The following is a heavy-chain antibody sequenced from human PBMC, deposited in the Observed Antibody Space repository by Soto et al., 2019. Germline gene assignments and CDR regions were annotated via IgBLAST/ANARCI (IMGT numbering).Heavy chain of an antibody. CDR1: GGSISSSIYY. Sequence: SETLSLTCTVSGGSISSSIYYWGWIRQPPGKGLEWIGSIYYSGSTYYNPSLKSRVTISVDTSKNQFSLKLSSVTAADTAVYYCARVIMTTVTASFDYWGQGTLVTVSS. CDR3: ARVIMTTVTASFDY. CDR2: IYYSGST. D-gene: IGHD4-4*01. V-gene: IGHV4-39*01. J-gene: IGHJ4*02.